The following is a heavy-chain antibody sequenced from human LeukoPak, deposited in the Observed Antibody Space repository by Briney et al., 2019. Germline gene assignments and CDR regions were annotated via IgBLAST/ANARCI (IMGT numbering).Heavy chain of an antibody. V-gene: IGHV1-3*01. CDR2: INAGNGNT. CDR1: GYTFTSYA. Sequence: ASVKVSCKASGYTFTSYAMHWVRQAPGQRLEWMGWINAGNGNTEYSQKFQGRVTITRDASASTAYMELSSLRSEDTAVYYCARDHGSGDFDYWGQGTLVTVSS. J-gene: IGHJ4*02. CDR3: ARDHGSGDFDY. D-gene: IGHD3-10*01.